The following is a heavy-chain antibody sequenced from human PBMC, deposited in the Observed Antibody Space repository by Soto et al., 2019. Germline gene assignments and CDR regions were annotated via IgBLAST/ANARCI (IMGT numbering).Heavy chain of an antibody. CDR1: GFTFSSYG. CDR2: IWYDGSNK. Sequence: QVQLVESGGGVVQPGRSLRLSCAASGFTFSSYGMHWVRQAPGKGLEWVAVIWYDGSNKYYADSVKGRFTISRDNSKNTLYQQMNSLRAEDTAVYYCARDCIAARPCAFDILGQGTMVTVSS. J-gene: IGHJ3*02. D-gene: IGHD6-6*01. V-gene: IGHV3-33*01. CDR3: ARDCIAARPCAFDI.